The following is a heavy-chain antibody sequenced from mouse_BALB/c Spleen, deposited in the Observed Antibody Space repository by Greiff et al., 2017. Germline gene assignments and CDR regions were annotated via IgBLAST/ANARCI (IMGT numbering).Heavy chain of an antibody. J-gene: IGHJ4*01. Sequence: EHLVESGAELVRPGTSVKISCKASGYAFTNYWLGWVKQRPGHGLEWIGDIYPGSGNTYYNEKFKGKATLTADKSSSTAYMQLSSLTSEDSAVYFCARKDRAGYAMDYWGQGTSVTVSS. V-gene: IGHV1-63*01. D-gene: IGHD3-2*01. CDR2: IYPGSGNT. CDR3: ARKDRAGYAMDY. CDR1: GYAFTNYW.